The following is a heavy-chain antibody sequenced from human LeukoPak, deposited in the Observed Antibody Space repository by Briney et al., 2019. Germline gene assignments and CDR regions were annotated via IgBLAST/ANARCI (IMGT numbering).Heavy chain of an antibody. J-gene: IGHJ4*02. Sequence: SQTLSLTCTVSGGAISSDGYYWSWIRQHPEKGLEWIGYIQYSGSTYHNPSLKSRVIILVDTSKNQFSLKLSSVTVADTAVYYCARSPKRCCPYFDYWGQGTLVTVSS. CDR1: GGAISSDGYY. D-gene: IGHD2-15*01. V-gene: IGHV4-31*03. CDR2: IQYSGST. CDR3: ARSPKRCCPYFDY.